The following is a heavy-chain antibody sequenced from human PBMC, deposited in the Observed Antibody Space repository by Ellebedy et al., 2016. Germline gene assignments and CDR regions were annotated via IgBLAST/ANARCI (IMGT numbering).Heavy chain of an antibody. CDR2: LYPAESYT. CDR3: ARREYSYGHGRYFNP. D-gene: IGHD5-18*01. J-gene: IGHJ2*01. Sequence: GGSLRLSCKGSGYTFTSYWSGWVRQMPGKALGCMGFLYPAESYTRYSPSFQGQVTISADKSISTAYLQCSGLKASDPAIYYCARREYSYGHGRYFNPWGRGTLVTVSS. CDR1: GYTFTSYW. V-gene: IGHV5-51*01.